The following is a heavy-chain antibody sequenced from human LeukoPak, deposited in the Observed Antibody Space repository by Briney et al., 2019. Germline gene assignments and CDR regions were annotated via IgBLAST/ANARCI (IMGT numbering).Heavy chain of an antibody. J-gene: IGHJ4*02. CDR1: GGSFSGYY. Sequence: SETLSLTCAVYGGSFSGYYWSWIRQPPGKGLEWIGEINHSGSTNYNPSLKSRVTISVDTSKNQFSLKLSSVTAADTAVYYCASNSIAAAGHNFDYWGQGTLVTVSS. CDR3: ASNSIAAAGHNFDY. CDR2: INHSGST. D-gene: IGHD6-13*01. V-gene: IGHV4-34*01.